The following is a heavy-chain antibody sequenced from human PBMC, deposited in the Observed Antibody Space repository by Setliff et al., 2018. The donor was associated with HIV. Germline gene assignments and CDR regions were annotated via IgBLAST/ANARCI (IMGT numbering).Heavy chain of an antibody. J-gene: IGHJ3*01. CDR3: ARGRALGV. CDR1: GGSITGHY. CDR2: IHYSGSS. D-gene: IGHD3-3*02. V-gene: IGHV4-59*11. Sequence: SETLSLTCTVSGGSITGHYWSWIRQPPGRGLEWIGYIHYSGSSNYNPSLKSRVSISLDTSKKQVSLKLSSVTAADTAVYYCARGRALGVWGQGTMVTVSS.